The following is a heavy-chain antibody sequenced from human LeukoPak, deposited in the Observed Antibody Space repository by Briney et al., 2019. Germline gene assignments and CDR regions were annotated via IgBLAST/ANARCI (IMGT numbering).Heavy chain of an antibody. V-gene: IGHV4-38-2*01. D-gene: IGHD2-2*01. J-gene: IGHJ5*02. CDR2: IYHSGST. CDR1: GFTFSSYA. CDR3: ARLGTACSSTSCYFDWFDP. Sequence: GSLRLSCAASGFTFSSYAMSWVRQAPGKGLEWIGSIYHSGSTYYNPSLKSRVTISVDTSKNQFSLKLSSVTAADTAVYYCARLGTACSSTSCYFDWFDPWGQGTLVTVSS.